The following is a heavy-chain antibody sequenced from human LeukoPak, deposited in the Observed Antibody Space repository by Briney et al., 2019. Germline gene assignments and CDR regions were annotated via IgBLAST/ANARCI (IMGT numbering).Heavy chain of an antibody. V-gene: IGHV3-53*01. CDR1: GFTVSSNY. CDR3: ARVTGSYYPFDY. J-gene: IGHJ4*02. CDR2: IYSGGST. Sequence: PGGSLRLSCAASGFTVSSNYMSWVRQAPGKGLEWVSIIYSGGSTYYADSVKGRITISRDNSKNTLYLQMNSLRAEDTAVYYCARVTGSYYPFDYWGQGTLVTVSS. D-gene: IGHD3-10*01.